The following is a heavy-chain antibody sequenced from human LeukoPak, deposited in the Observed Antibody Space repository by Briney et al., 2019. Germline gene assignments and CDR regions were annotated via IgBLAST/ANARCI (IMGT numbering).Heavy chain of an antibody. CDR1: GYSFTSYW. CDR2: IYSGDSDT. D-gene: IGHD6-6*01. Sequence: GESLQISCKGSGYSFTSYWIGWVRQMPGKGRQWMGIIYSGDSDTRYSPSFQGQVTISADKSISTAYLQWSSLQASDTAMYYFARHGSRSSFYYYYMDVWGKGTTVTVSS. CDR3: ARHGSRSSFYYYYMDV. J-gene: IGHJ6*03. V-gene: IGHV5-51*01.